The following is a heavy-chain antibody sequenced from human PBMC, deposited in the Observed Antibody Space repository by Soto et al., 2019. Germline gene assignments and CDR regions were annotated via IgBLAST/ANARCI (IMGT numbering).Heavy chain of an antibody. Sequence: GGSLRLSCAASGFTFSSYSMNWVRQAPGKGLEWVSSISSSSSYIYYADSVKGRFTISRDNAKNSLYLQMNSLRAEDTAVYYCARGGGSYYYYGMDVWGQGTKVTVSS. J-gene: IGHJ6*02. CDR2: ISSSSSYI. CDR3: ARGGGSYYYYGMDV. CDR1: GFTFSSYS. D-gene: IGHD2-15*01. V-gene: IGHV3-21*01.